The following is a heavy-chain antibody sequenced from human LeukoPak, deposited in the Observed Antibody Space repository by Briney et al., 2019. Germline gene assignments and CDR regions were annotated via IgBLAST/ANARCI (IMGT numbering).Heavy chain of an antibody. D-gene: IGHD3-22*01. Sequence: SETLSLTCTVSGYSISSGYYWGWIRQPPGKGLEWIGGIYHSGSTYYNPSLKSRATISVDTSKNQFSLKLSSVTAADTAVYYCAVEYYYDSSGYNGAFDIWGQGTMVTVSS. V-gene: IGHV4-38-2*02. CDR3: AVEYYYDSSGYNGAFDI. CDR1: GYSISSGYY. CDR2: IYHSGST. J-gene: IGHJ3*02.